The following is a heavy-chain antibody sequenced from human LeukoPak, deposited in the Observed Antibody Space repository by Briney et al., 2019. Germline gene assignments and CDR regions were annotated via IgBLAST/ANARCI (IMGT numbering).Heavy chain of an antibody. CDR2: ISGSSGST. J-gene: IGHJ4*02. V-gene: IGHV3-23*01. CDR1: VFTLSSYS. CDR3: ARKSRITMIVVVINYFDY. D-gene: IGHD3-22*01. Sequence: GGSLRLPCAASVFTLSSYSMSCVRQAPGEGLEWVSAISGSSGSTYYADSVEGRVTISRDNSKNTLYLQMNSVGAEDTAVYYCARKSRITMIVVVINYFDYWGQGTLVTVSS.